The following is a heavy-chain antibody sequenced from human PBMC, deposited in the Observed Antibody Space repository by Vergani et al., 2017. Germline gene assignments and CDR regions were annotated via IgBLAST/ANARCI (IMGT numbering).Heavy chain of an antibody. CDR2: IYYSGST. CDR3: ARLRRYCSSTSCRGRFDP. Sequence: QLQLQESGPGLVKPSETLSLTCTVSGGSISSSSYYWCWIRQPPGKGLEWIGSIYYSGSTYYNPSLKSRVTISVDTSKNQFSLKLSSVTAADTAVYYCARLRRYCSSTSCRGRFDPWGQGTLVTVSS. J-gene: IGHJ5*02. CDR1: GGSISSSSYY. D-gene: IGHD2-2*01. V-gene: IGHV4-39*01.